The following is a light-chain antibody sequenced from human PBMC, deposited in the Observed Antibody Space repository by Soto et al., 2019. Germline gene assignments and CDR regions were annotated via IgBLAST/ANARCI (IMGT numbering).Light chain of an antibody. J-gene: IGKJ4*01. CDR1: QSVSNN. V-gene: IGKV3D-15*01. CDR2: CAS. Sequence: EIVMTQSPATLSVSPGERATLSCRASQSVSNNLAWYQQKPGQAPRLLIYCASTRATGIPARFSGSGSGTEFTFTISSLQSEDFEVYYCQQYNNWPPLTFGGGTKVEIK. CDR3: QQYNNWPPLT.